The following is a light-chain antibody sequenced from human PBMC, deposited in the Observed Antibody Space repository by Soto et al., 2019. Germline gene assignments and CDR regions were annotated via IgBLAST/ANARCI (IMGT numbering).Light chain of an antibody. V-gene: IGLV2-18*01. Sequence: QSVLAQPPSVSGSPGQSVTISWTGTSSDVGSYNRVSWYQQPPGTAPKLMIYEVSNRPSGVPDRFSGSKSGNTASLTISGLQAEDEADYYCSLYTSSSTEVFGTGTKVTVL. CDR1: SSDVGSYNR. J-gene: IGLJ1*01. CDR2: EVS. CDR3: SLYTSSSTEV.